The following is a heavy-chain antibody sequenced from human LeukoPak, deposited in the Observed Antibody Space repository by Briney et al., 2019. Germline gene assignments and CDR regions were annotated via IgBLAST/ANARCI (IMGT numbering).Heavy chain of an antibody. CDR3: ARAAGMDTMVRD. D-gene: IGHD3-10*01. J-gene: IGHJ4*02. CDR2: INPNSGGT. CDR1: GYTFTSYY. V-gene: IGHV1-2*02. Sequence: ASVKVSCKASGYTFTSYYMHWVRQAPGQGLEWMGWINPNSGGTNYAQKFQGRVTMTRDTSISTAYMELSRLRSDDTALYYCARAAGMDTMVRDWGQGTLVTVSS.